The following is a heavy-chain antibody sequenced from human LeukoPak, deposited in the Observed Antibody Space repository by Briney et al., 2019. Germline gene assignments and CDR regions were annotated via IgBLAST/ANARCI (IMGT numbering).Heavy chain of an antibody. CDR2: ISSSGSTI. D-gene: IGHD3-9*01. Sequence: PGGSLRLSCAASGLTFSSYEMNWVRQAPGKGREWVSYISSSGSTIYYADSVKGRFTVSRDNAKNSLYLQMNSLRAEDTAVYYCVRGVPYYDILTGPSLAYWGQGTLVTASS. V-gene: IGHV3-48*03. CDR1: GLTFSSYE. J-gene: IGHJ4*02. CDR3: VRGVPYYDILTGPSLAY.